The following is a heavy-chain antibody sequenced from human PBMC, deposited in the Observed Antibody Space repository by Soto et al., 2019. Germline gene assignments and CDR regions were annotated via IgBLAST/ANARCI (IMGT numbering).Heavy chain of an antibody. CDR3: AKSLVTPSDAFDL. J-gene: IGHJ3*01. D-gene: IGHD2-21*02. CDR1: GGTFGSQG. Sequence: SCKASGGTFGSQGIAWVRQAPGKGLEWISSISDPGTSTYYANSVKGRFSMSRDNSKNTLFLQTNRLRADDTAVYFCAKSLVTPSDAFDLWGRGTLVTVSS. V-gene: IGHV3-23*01. CDR2: ISDPGTST.